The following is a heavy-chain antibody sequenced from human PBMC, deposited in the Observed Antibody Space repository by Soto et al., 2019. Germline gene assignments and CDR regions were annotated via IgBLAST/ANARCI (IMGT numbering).Heavy chain of an antibody. CDR2: INPNSGGT. D-gene: IGHD6-13*01. J-gene: IGHJ5*02. CDR3: ARVGSSSWTGFDP. Sequence: GASVKASCKASGYTFTGYYMHWVRQAPGQGLEWMGWINPNSGGTNYAQKFQGWVTMTRDTSISTAYMELSRLRSDDTAVYYCARVGSSSWTGFDPWGQGTLVTVSS. CDR1: GYTFTGYY. V-gene: IGHV1-2*04.